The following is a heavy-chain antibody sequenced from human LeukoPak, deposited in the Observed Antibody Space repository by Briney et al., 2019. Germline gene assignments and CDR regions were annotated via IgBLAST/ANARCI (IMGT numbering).Heavy chain of an antibody. D-gene: IGHD3-22*01. J-gene: IGHJ4*02. CDR1: RLTFSDYY. CDR2: ISGTGTTI. V-gene: IGHV3-11*04. Sequence: PGRTLRLSCAASRLTFSDYYMTWIPQAPGKGREWVSSISGTGTTIYSADSARGRFTVSRDNARNSLFLHMNSLRAEDTAVYYCAVQITMIVVVPYFDYWGQGTLVTVSS. CDR3: AVQITMIVVVPYFDY.